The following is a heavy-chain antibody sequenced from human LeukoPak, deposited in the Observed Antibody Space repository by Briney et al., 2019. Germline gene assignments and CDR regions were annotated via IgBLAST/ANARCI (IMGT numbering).Heavy chain of an antibody. CDR2: IYHGGST. CDR1: GGSFSGYY. V-gene: IGHV4-34*01. J-gene: IGHJ2*01. CDR3: ARLRQQLVLWYFDL. D-gene: IGHD6-13*01. Sequence: SETLSLTCAVYGGSFSGYYWSWIRQPPGKGLEWIGEIYHGGSTTYNPSLKSRVTISVDTSKNQFSLKLSSVTAADTAVYYCARLRQQLVLWYFDLWGRGTLVTVSS.